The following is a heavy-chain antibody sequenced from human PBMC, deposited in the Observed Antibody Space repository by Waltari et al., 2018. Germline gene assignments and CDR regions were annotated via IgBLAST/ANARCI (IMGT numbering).Heavy chain of an antibody. CDR3: ARDRGRGPYLDT. CDR1: GCSVRSSYG. J-gene: IGHJ5*02. Sequence: QLQLQESGSGLVKPSGTLSLSCAVAGCSVRSSYGWCWVRQSPQKGLEWIGQVHGSGRINYNPSFASRVTMSLDTSKNQFSLKVTSATAADTAVYYCARDRGRGPYLDTWGPGTLVTVSP. V-gene: IGHV4-4*02. CDR2: VHGSGRI. D-gene: IGHD2-15*01.